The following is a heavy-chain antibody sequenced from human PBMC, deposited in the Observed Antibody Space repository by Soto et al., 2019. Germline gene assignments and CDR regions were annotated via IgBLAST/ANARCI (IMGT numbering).Heavy chain of an antibody. D-gene: IGHD2-15*01. CDR1: GYTFTSYG. Sequence: QVQLVQSGAEVKKPGASVKVSCKASGYTFTSYGISWVRQAPGQGLEWMGWTSAYNGNTNYAQKLQGRVTMTTDPSTSTAYMELRGLRSDDTAVYYCARDHPYCSGGSCYSYYYLMDVWGQGTTVTVSS. V-gene: IGHV1-18*01. CDR2: TSAYNGNT. CDR3: ARDHPYCSGGSCYSYYYLMDV. J-gene: IGHJ6*02.